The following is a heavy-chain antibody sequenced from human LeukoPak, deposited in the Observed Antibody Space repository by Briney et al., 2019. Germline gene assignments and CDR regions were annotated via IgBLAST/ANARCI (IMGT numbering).Heavy chain of an antibody. J-gene: IGHJ4*02. CDR3: AKDVDTTIDPPYYFDF. D-gene: IGHD5-18*01. V-gene: IGHV3-23*01. CDR1: GFTFSRYS. CDR2: IRGSGSST. Sequence: GGSLRLSCAASGFTFSRYSMSWVRQAPGKGLEWVSGIRGSGSSTYYGDSVKGRFTISRDNSKNTLYLQMNSLRAEDTAVYYCAKDVDTTIDPPYYFDFWGQGILVTVSS.